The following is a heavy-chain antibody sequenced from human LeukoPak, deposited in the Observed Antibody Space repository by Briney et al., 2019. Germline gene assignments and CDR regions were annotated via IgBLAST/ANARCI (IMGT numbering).Heavy chain of an antibody. CDR2: ISRSSTTI. CDR3: ARVEGTTGQGFDY. CDR1: GYTFSNYD. D-gene: IGHD1-26*01. Sequence: PGGSLRLSCAVSGYTFSNYDMNWVRQTPGKGLEWVSYISRSSTTIYYADSVQGRFTISRDNAKNLLYLQMNSLRAEDTAVYYCARVEGTTGQGFDYWGQGALVTVSS. V-gene: IGHV3-48*01. J-gene: IGHJ4*02.